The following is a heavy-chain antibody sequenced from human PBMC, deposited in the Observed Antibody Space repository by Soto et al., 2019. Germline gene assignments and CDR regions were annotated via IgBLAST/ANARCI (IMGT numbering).Heavy chain of an antibody. J-gene: IGHJ6*02. D-gene: IGHD3-3*02. CDR3: ARDNGRPQLGGNYYYITDV. CDR2: IIPLFRRP. Sequence: QVQLVQSGAEVKEPGSSVNVSCQASGGTFSSYALSWVRQAPGQGLEWMGGIIPLFRRPDYAQKFQGRVTITADESTSTAYMELSSLRSEDTAIYYCARDNGRPQLGGNYYYITDVWGQGTTITVSS. V-gene: IGHV1-69*12. CDR1: GGTFSSYA.